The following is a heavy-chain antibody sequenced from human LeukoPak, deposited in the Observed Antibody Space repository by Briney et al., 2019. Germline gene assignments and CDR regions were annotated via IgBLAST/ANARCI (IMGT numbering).Heavy chain of an antibody. CDR1: GFTVSTNY. CDR3: ARGQIPIVH. CDR2: IYSGGST. D-gene: IGHD3-3*01. J-gene: IGHJ4*02. V-gene: IGHV3-53*01. Sequence: GGSLRLSCAASGFTVSTNYMGWVRQAPGKGLEWVSVIYSGGSTYYAGSVRGRITISRDNFKNTLYLQMNSLRAEDTAVYYCARGQIPIVHWGQGTLVTVSS.